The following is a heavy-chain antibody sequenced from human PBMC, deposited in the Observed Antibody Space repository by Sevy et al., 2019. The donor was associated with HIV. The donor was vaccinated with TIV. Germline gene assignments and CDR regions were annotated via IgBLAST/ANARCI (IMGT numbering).Heavy chain of an antibody. Sequence: GGSLRLSCAASGFTFSSYAMSWVRQAPGKGLEWVSAISGSGGSTYYADSVKGRFTMSRDNSKNRLYLQRNRLRAEDTDVYYCANRGGGIAVAGTWYAFDIWGQGTMVTVSS. D-gene: IGHD6-19*01. J-gene: IGHJ3*02. CDR1: GFTFSSYA. V-gene: IGHV3-23*01. CDR3: ANRGGGIAVAGTWYAFDI. CDR2: ISGSGGST.